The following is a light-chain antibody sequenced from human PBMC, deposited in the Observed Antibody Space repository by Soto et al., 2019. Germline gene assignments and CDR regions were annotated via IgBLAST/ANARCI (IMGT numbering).Light chain of an antibody. CDR2: GAS. Sequence: IVLTQSPGTLSLSPGDRATLSCRASQSVRGNHLAWYRQRPGQAPRLLIYGASSRATGTPDRFSGSGSGTDFTLTISRLEPEDFAVYYCQQYGSSPLTFGGGTKVDIK. J-gene: IGKJ4*01. V-gene: IGKV3-20*01. CDR3: QQYGSSPLT. CDR1: QSVRGNH.